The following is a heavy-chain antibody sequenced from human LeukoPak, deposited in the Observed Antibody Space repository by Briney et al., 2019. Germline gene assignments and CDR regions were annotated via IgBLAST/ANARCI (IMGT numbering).Heavy chain of an antibody. CDR1: GGSISNNGYY. V-gene: IGHV4-39*07. CDR3: ARRDTASDAFDI. D-gene: IGHD5-18*01. Sequence: PSETLSLTCTVSGGSISNNGYYWSWIRHPPGKALEWIGHIYYTGSTYYNPSLKSRVTISVDTSKNQFSLKLSSVTAADTAVYYCARRDTASDAFDIWGQGTMVTVSS. J-gene: IGHJ3*02. CDR2: IYYTGST.